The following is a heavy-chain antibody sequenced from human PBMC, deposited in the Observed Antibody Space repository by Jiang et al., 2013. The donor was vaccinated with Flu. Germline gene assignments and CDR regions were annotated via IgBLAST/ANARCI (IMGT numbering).Heavy chain of an antibody. D-gene: IGHD3-9*01. CDR3: ARDQLTYDSLTGYSQYYLDS. CDR1: GYTFTGYN. J-gene: IGHJ4*02. CDR2: INPNSGDT. V-gene: IGHV1-2*02. Sequence: VQLVESGPEVKKPGASVRVSCKASGYTFTGYNLHWVRQAPGQGLEWMGWINPNSGDTKFAHKFQGRVTVIRDTSITTTYMELSGLGSDDTALYFCARDQLTYDSLTGYSQYYLDSWGQGTLVNVSS.